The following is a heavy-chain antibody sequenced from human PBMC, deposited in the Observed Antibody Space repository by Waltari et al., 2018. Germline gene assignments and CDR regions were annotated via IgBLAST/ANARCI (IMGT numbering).Heavy chain of an antibody. D-gene: IGHD1-20*01. CDR2: ISVSDAT. Sequence: VQLLESGGGLVQAGGALSLSCGVSGFPFTSYPINWVRRAAGTGLQWVAAISVSDATYHADSVKGRFIISRDTSKDTVYLQMNSLRAEDTAVYYCAKPFYNWDDPLDSWGQGTLVTVSS. V-gene: IGHV3-23*01. CDR1: GFPFTSYP. J-gene: IGHJ4*02. CDR3: AKPFYNWDDPLDS.